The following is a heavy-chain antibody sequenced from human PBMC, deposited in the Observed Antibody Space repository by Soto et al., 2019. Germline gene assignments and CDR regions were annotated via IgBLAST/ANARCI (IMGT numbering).Heavy chain of an antibody. V-gene: IGHV6-1*01. CDR3: ARGVAGTGFDL. J-gene: IGHJ4*02. CDR1: GGNVSSNTCA. CDR2: TYYRSNWRH. D-gene: IGHD6-19*01. Sequence: PSHTLPLTGEISGGNVSSNTCAWDCIRTSPSRGLEWLGRTYYRSNWRHDYAVSVKSRITVNPDTSKNHFSLQLNSVTPDDTAVYYCARGVAGTGFDLWGQGTLVTVSS.